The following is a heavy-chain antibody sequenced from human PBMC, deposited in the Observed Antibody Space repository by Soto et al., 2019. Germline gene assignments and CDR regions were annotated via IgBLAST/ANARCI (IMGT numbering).Heavy chain of an antibody. CDR3: ARGPPGYCSGGSCYGANYYYGMDV. CDR2: INPSGGST. CDR1: GYTFTSYY. Sequence: ASVKVSCKASGYTFTSYYMHWVRQAPGQGLEWMGIINPSGGSTSYAQKFQGRVTMTRDTPTSTVYMELSSLRSEDTAVYYCARGPPGYCSGGSCYGANYYYGMDVWG. D-gene: IGHD2-15*01. V-gene: IGHV1-46*03. J-gene: IGHJ6*02.